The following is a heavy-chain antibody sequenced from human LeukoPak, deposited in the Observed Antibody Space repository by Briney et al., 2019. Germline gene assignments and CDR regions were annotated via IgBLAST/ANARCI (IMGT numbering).Heavy chain of an antibody. V-gene: IGHV4-34*01. Sequence: SETLSLTCAVYGGSFSGYYWSWIRQPPGKRLEWIGEIDHSGSTQYNPSLKSRVTISLDTSKKQFSLKLTSLTAVDTAFYYCARYGMAAEGIWWFDPWGQGTLVTVSS. J-gene: IGHJ5*02. D-gene: IGHD6-13*01. CDR1: GGSFSGYY. CDR2: IDHSGST. CDR3: ARYGMAAEGIWWFDP.